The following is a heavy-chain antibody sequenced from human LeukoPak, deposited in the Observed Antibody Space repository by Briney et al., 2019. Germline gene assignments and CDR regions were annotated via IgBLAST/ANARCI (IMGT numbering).Heavy chain of an antibody. CDR3: ASDTGSYFGY. J-gene: IGHJ4*02. CDR1: GGSINSGDYY. V-gene: IGHV4-30-2*01. Sequence: PSETLSLTCTVSGGSINSGDYYWSWIRQAPGKGLECIGYIYRSGTTYYNPSLKSRVTISIDRSKNQFSLKLNSVTAADTAVYYCASDTGSYFGYWGQGTLVTVSS. D-gene: IGHD1-26*01. CDR2: IYRSGTT.